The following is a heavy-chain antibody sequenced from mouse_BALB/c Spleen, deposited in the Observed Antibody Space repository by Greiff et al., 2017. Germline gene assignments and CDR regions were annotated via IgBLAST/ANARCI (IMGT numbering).Heavy chain of an antibody. V-gene: IGHV5-12-1*01. D-gene: IGHD1-1*01. CDR1: GFAFSSYD. J-gene: IGHJ3*01. CDR2: ISSGGGST. Sequence: EVKVVESGGGLVKPGGSLKLSCAASGFAFSSYDMSWVRQTPEKRLEWVAYISSGGGSTYYPDTVKGRFTISRDNAKNTLYLQMSSLKSEDTAMYYCARHGSSPWFAYWGQGTLVTVSA. CDR3: ARHGSSPWFAY.